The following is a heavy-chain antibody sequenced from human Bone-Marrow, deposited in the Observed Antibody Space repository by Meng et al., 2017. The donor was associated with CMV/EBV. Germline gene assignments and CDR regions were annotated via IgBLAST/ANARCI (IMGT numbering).Heavy chain of an antibody. Sequence: ASVKVSCKASGYTFTSYAMNWVRQAPGQGLEWMGWISAYNGNTKYAEKFQGRVTMTTDTSTSTANMELRSLRSDDTAVYYCARDLRFLEWLSQGHALYYWGQGTLVTVSS. CDR3: ARDLRFLEWLSQGHALYY. D-gene: IGHD3-3*01. CDR2: ISAYNGNT. V-gene: IGHV1-18*01. J-gene: IGHJ4*02. CDR1: GYTFTSYA.